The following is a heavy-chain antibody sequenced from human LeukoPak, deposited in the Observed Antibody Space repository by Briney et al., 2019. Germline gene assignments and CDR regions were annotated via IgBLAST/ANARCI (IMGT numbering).Heavy chain of an antibody. CDR1: GLTFDDYG. J-gene: IGHJ4*02. Sequence: GGSLRLSCAASGLTFDDYGMHWVRQAPGKGLEWVSGISWSSGKIGYADSVKGRFTISRDNAKNFLYLQMNSLRAEDTAFYYCVTEIGGGRAAPGVWAQGTLVTVSS. CDR3: VTEIGGGRAAPGV. V-gene: IGHV3-9*01. CDR2: ISWSSGKI. D-gene: IGHD3-10*01.